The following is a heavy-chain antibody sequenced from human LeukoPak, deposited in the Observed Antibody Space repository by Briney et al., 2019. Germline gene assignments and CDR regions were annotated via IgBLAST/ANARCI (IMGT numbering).Heavy chain of an antibody. Sequence: PGGSLRLSCAASGFTFSSYEMNWARQAPGKGLEWVSYISSSGSTIYYADSVKGRFTISRDNSKNTLYLQMNSLRAEDTAIYSCAKNGDRGAYCSGGTCYPYYYYNMDVWGKGTTVTISS. CDR2: ISSSGSTI. D-gene: IGHD2-15*01. V-gene: IGHV3-48*03. CDR1: GFTFSSYE. CDR3: AKNGDRGAYCSGGTCYPYYYYNMDV. J-gene: IGHJ6*03.